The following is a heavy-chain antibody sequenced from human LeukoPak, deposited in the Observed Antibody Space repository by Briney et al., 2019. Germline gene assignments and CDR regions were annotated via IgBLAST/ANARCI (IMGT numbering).Heavy chain of an antibody. CDR2: IYSGGTT. D-gene: IGHD6-13*01. J-gene: IGHJ3*02. Sequence: PGGSLRLSCAASGFTVSNILMSWVRQAPGKGLGGVSVIYSGGTTYYTDSVKGRFTVSRDNSKNTLYLQMNSLSAEDTAVYYCATSLYSSGWSLNSGAFDIWGQGTMVTVSS. V-gene: IGHV3-53*01. CDR1: GFTVSNIL. CDR3: ATSLYSSGWSLNSGAFDI.